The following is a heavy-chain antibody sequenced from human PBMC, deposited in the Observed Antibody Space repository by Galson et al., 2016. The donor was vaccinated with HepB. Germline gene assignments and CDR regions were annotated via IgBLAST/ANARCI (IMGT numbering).Heavy chain of an antibody. J-gene: IGHJ4*02. CDR3: ATGLWFRELGY. CDR2: ISAYNGNT. CDR1: GYTFTSFG. Sequence: SVKVSCKASGYTFTSFGISWVRQAPGQGLEWMGWISAYNGNTVSAQKFQGRVTMTTDTTTTTAYMELRSLRSDDTAGYYCATGLWFRELGYWGQGTLVTVSS. D-gene: IGHD3-10*01. V-gene: IGHV1-18*01.